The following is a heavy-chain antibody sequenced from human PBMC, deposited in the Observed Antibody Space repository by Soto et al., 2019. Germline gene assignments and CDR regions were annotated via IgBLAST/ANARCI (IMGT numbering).Heavy chain of an antibody. J-gene: IGHJ4*02. D-gene: IGHD3-22*01. Sequence: QVQPVQSGAEVKKPGASVKVSCKASGYTFTGYYMHWVRQAPGQGLEWMGWINPNSGGTNYAQKFQGRVTMTRDTSISTAYMELSRLRSDDTAVYYCARDPSRLGVITRGYDYWGQGTLVTVSS. CDR2: INPNSGGT. CDR3: ARDPSRLGVITRGYDY. CDR1: GYTFTGYY. V-gene: IGHV1-2*02.